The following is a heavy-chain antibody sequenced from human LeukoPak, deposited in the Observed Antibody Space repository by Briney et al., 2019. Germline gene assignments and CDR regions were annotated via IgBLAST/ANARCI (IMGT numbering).Heavy chain of an antibody. J-gene: IGHJ6*02. CDR2: IWYDGSNE. V-gene: IGHV3-33*07. CDR1: GFTFSRHE. Sequence: GGSLRLSCAASGFTFSRHEMNWVRQAPGKGLEWLPVIWYDGSNEYYADSVKGRLTISRDNSKNTLYLQMNSLRAEDTAVYYCAGDYGEYYYGMDVWGQGTTVTVSS. D-gene: IGHD4-17*01. CDR3: AGDYGEYYYGMDV.